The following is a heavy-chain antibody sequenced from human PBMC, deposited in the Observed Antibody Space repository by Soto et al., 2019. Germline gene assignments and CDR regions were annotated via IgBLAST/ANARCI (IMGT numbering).Heavy chain of an antibody. CDR3: ARGGRIAARVGARAPWY. CDR2: INPNSGGT. D-gene: IGHD6-6*01. J-gene: IGHJ4*02. V-gene: IGHV1-2*02. CDR1: GYTFTGYY. Sequence: ASVKVSCKASGYTFTGYYMHWVRQAPGQGLEWMGWINPNSGGTNYAQKFQGRVTMTRDTSISTAYMELSRLRSDDTAVYYCARGGRIAARVGARAPWYWGQGTLVTVSS.